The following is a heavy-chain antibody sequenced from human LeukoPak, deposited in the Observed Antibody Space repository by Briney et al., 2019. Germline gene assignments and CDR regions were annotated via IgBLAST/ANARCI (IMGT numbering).Heavy chain of an antibody. CDR3: AKGLGDYNDFRLGY. Sequence: GGSLRLSCAASVFSLSIHGIHWVRQAPGKGLEWVAFIPYDGSNKYYADSVKGRFTISRDNSKNMIYPQVNSLRAEDTAVYYCAKGLGDYNDFRLGYWGQGTLVTVSS. CDR1: VFSLSIHG. J-gene: IGHJ4*02. CDR2: IPYDGSNK. D-gene: IGHD4-17*01. V-gene: IGHV3-30*02.